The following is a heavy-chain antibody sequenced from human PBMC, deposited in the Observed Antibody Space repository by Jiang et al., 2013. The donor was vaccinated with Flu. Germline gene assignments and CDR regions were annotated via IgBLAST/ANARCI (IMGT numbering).Heavy chain of an antibody. CDR2: FYYSDTT. CDR1: GGSISSYY. D-gene: IGHD5-24*01. V-gene: IGHV4-59*01. Sequence: PGLVKPSETLSLTCTASGGSISSYYWSWIRQPPGKGLEWIGYFYYSDTTNYNPSLKSRVAISVDTSKNQFSLILSSVTTADTAVYYCARFRDAYNSAAFDIWGQGTMVTVSS. J-gene: IGHJ3*02. CDR3: ARFRDAYNSAAFDI.